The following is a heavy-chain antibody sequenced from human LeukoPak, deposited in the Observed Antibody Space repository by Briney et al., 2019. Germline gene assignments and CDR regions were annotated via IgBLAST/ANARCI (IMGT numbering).Heavy chain of an antibody. V-gene: IGHV3-30-3*01. CDR2: ITYDGSNK. CDR3: ARGLLGAPTSYFDY. J-gene: IGHJ4*02. Sequence: GRSLRLSCAASGFTFSSIAMHWVRQAPGKGLEWVAVITYDGSNKYYADSVKGRFTISRDNSKNTLYLQMNSLRAEDTAVYYCARGLLGAPTSYFDYWGQGTLVTVSS. D-gene: IGHD1-26*01. CDR1: GFTFSSIA.